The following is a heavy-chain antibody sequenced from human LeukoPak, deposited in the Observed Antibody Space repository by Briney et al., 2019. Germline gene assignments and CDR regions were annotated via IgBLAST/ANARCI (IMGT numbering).Heavy chain of an antibody. CDR1: GGSISSYY. CDR2: IYYSGST. Sequence: PSETLSLTCTVSGGSISSYYWSWIRQPPGKGLEWIGYIYYSGSTNYNPSLKSRVTISEDTSKNLFSLKLSSVTAADTAVYYCAKTGAGYSSSWYRDWFDPWGQGTLVTVSS. V-gene: IGHV4-59*01. CDR3: AKTGAGYSSSWYRDWFDP. J-gene: IGHJ5*02. D-gene: IGHD6-13*01.